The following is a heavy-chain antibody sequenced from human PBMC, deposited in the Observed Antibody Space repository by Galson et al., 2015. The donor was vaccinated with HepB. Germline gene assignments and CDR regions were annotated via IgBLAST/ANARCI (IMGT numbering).Heavy chain of an antibody. V-gene: IGHV3-30*18. CDR2: ISYDGSNK. Sequence: SLRLSCAASGFTFSSYGMHWVRQAPGKGLEWVAVISYDGSNKYYADSVKGRFTISRDNSKNTLYLQMNSLRAEDTAVYYCAKDQAAAGTREAYYYYGMDVWGQGTTVTVSS. CDR1: GFTFSSYG. D-gene: IGHD6-13*01. J-gene: IGHJ6*02. CDR3: AKDQAAAGTREAYYYYGMDV.